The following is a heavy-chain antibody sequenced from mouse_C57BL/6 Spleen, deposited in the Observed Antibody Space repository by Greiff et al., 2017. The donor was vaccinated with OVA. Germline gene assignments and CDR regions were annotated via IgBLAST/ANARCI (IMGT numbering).Heavy chain of an antibody. CDR3: AIDGYCEFAY. CDR2: IDPSDSDT. V-gene: IGHV1-52*01. Sequence: QVQLQQPGAELVRPGSSVKLSCKASGYTFTSYWMHWVKQRPIQGLEWIGNIDPSDSDTHYNQKFKDKATLTVDKSSSTAYMQLSSLTSEDSAVYYCAIDGYCEFAYWGQGTLVTVSA. CDR1: GYTFTSYW. D-gene: IGHD2-3*01. J-gene: IGHJ3*01.